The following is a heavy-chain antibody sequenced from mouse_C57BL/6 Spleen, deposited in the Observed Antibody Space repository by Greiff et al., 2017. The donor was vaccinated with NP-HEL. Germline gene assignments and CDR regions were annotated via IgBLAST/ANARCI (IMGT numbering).Heavy chain of an antibody. Sequence: QVQLQQPGTELVKPGASVKLSCKASGYTFTSYWIHWVKQRPGQGLEWIGNINPSNGGTNHNEKFKSKATLTVDRSSSAAYMQLSSLTSEDSAVYYCARSVYNDYAMDYWGQGTSVTVSS. CDR1: GYTFTSYW. D-gene: IGHD1-3*01. CDR3: ARSVYNDYAMDY. J-gene: IGHJ4*01. CDR2: INPSNGGT. V-gene: IGHV1-53*01.